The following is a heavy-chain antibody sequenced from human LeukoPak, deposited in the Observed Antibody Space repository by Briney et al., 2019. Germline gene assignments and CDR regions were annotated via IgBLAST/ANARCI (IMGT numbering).Heavy chain of an antibody. CDR3: ARLADCGGDCPFDY. J-gene: IGHJ4*02. CDR1: GDSISSSSYY. CDR2: IYYSGST. Sequence: SETLSLTCTVSGDSISSSSYYWGWIRQPPGKGLEWIGSIYYSGSTYYNPSLKSRATISVDTSKNQFSLKLSSVTAADTAVYYCARLADCGGDCPFDYWGQGTLVTVSS. V-gene: IGHV4-39*01. D-gene: IGHD2-21*01.